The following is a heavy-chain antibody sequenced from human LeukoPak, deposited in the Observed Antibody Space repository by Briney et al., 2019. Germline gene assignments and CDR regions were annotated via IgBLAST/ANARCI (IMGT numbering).Heavy chain of an antibody. J-gene: IGHJ4*02. CDR2: IYYSGST. V-gene: IGHV4-39*07. CDR3: ARPLYSSGWYSHFDY. CDR1: GGSISSSSYY. D-gene: IGHD6-19*01. Sequence: PSETLSLTCTVSGGSISSSSYYWGWIRQPPGKGLEWIGSIYYSGSTYYNPSLKSRVTISVDTSKNQFSLKLSSVTAADTAVYYCARPLYSSGWYSHFDYWGQGTLVTVSS.